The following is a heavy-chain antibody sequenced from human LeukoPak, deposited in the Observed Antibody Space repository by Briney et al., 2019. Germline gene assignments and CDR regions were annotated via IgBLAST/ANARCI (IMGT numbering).Heavy chain of an antibody. CDR1: GITLSNYG. CDR3: AKRGVVIRVILVGFHKEAYYFDF. V-gene: IGHV3-23*01. J-gene: IGHJ4*02. Sequence: GGSLRLSCAVSGITLSNYGMSWVRQAPGKGLEWVAGISDSGGRTNYADSVKGRFTISRDNPKNTLYLQMNSLRAEDTAVYFCAKRGVVIRVILVGFHKEAYYFDFRGQGALVTVSS. CDR2: ISDSGGRT. D-gene: IGHD3-22*01.